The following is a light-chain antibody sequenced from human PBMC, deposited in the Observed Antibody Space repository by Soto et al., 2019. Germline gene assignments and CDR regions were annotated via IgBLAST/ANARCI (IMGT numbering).Light chain of an antibody. CDR1: QAIRTA. Sequence: AIQLTQSASSLYASVGDRLTMTFRASQAIRTALGWYQQKPGKVPKLLIYAASILQSGVPSRFSGSGSGTDFTLTISSLQPEDFATYYCLLDFRYFWAFGQGTKVDI. V-gene: IGKV1-6*01. J-gene: IGKJ1*01. CDR3: LLDFRYFWA. CDR2: AAS.